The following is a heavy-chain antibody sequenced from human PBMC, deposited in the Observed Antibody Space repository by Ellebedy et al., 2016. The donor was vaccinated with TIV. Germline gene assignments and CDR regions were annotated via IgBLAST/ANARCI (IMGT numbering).Heavy chain of an antibody. D-gene: IGHD6-6*01. CDR1: VGSFSGYY. CDR2: INHSGST. J-gene: IGHJ4*02. CDR3: ARGKSNLYRSIVARPYDY. V-gene: IGHV4-34*01. Sequence: MPSETLSLTCAVYVGSFSGYYWSWIRQPPGKGLEWIGEINHSGSTNYNPALKSRVTISVDTSKNQFSLKVNSVTAADTAVYYCARGKSNLYRSIVARPYDYWGQGTLVTVSS.